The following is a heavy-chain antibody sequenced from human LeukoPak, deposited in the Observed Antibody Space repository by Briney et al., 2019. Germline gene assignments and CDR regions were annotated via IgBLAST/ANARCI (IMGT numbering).Heavy chain of an antibody. Sequence: SETLSLTRAVYGGSFSGYYWSWLRQPPGKGLEWIGEINHSGSTNYNPSLKSRVTISVDTSKNQFSLKLSSVTAADTAVYYCARTQIYYDSSGYRTSGAFDIWGQGTMITVSS. CDR1: GGSFSGYY. V-gene: IGHV4-34*01. CDR2: INHSGST. J-gene: IGHJ3*02. D-gene: IGHD3-22*01. CDR3: ARTQIYYDSSGYRTSGAFDI.